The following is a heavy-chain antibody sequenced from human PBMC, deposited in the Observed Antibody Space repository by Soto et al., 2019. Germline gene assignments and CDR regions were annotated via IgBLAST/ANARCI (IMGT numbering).Heavy chain of an antibody. J-gene: IGHJ4*02. CDR1: GFTFTNYW. CDR3: ITVFEY. Sequence: VQLVQSGGGSVQPGGSLRLSCAASGFTFTNYWMHWVRQVPGKGLVWVSRIDGVGTGTSYSDSVRGRFTISRDNAGNTLYLQMNSLRAEDTAVYYCITVFEYWGQGTPVTVSS. CDR2: IDGVGTGT. V-gene: IGHV3-74*01.